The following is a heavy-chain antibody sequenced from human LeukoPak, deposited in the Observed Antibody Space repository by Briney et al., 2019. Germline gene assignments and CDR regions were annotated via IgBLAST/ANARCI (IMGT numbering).Heavy chain of an antibody. CDR2: IRSKAYGGTT. D-gene: IGHD3-22*01. CDR1: GFTFGDYA. J-gene: IGHJ6*03. Sequence: GGSLRLSCTASGFTFGDYAMSWVRQAPGKGLEWVGFIRSKAYGGTTEYAASVKGRFTISRDDSKSIAYLQMNSLKTEDTAVYYCTGSRYVDSSGYHYYMDVWGKGTTVTVSS. V-gene: IGHV3-49*04. CDR3: TGSRYVDSSGYHYYMDV.